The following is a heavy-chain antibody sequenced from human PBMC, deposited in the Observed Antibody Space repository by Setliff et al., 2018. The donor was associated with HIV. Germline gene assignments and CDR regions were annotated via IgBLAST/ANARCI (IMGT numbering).Heavy chain of an antibody. Sequence: PSETLSLTCTVSGDSISTSNSYWGWVRQPPGKGLEWIGSLYYGGSTYYNPSLKSRVTISVDTSKNHFSLKLSSVTAADTAVYYCARQVTVVGYFETAAGSFNYWGPGTLVTVSS. CDR2: LYYGGST. D-gene: IGHD2-21*01. J-gene: IGHJ4*02. V-gene: IGHV4-39*01. CDR3: ARQVTVVGYFETAAGSFNY. CDR1: GDSISTSNSY.